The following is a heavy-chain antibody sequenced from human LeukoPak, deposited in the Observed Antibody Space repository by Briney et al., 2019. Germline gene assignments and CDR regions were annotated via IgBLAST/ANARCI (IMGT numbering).Heavy chain of an antibody. CDR3: ARSNCGYDSIPNYMDV. D-gene: IGHD5-12*01. CDR1: GASISSGNSY. Sequence: SETLSLTCTVSGASISSGNSYWRWIRQPLGKGLEWIGCIYYSGSTYYNPSLKSRVTISVDTSKNQFSLKLSSVTAADTAVYYCARSNCGYDSIPNYMDVWGKGTTVTVSS. J-gene: IGHJ6*03. V-gene: IGHV4-30-4*08. CDR2: IYYSGST.